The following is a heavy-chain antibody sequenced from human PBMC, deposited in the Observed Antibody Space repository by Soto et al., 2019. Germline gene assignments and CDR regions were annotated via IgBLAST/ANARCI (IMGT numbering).Heavy chain of an antibody. CDR1: GFSFSKYA. CDR3: AKDAVYGDGLWLVAD. CDR2: ITGSGGTI. Sequence: DVQLLESGGGLVQPGGSLRLSCAASGFSFSKYAMIWVHQAPGKGQEWVSGITGSGGTIEYAASVKGRFTISRDNSKNTVYLQMNSLRAEDTAMYYCAKDAVYGDGLWLVADWGQGTLVTVS. V-gene: IGHV3-23*01. D-gene: IGHD2-21*02. J-gene: IGHJ4*02.